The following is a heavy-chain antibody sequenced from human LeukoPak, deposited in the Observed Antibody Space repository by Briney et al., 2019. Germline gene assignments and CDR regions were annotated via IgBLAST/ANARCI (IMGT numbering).Heavy chain of an antibody. V-gene: IGHV1-18*01. CDR1: GYTFTSYG. CDR2: ISAYNGNT. D-gene: IGHD3-22*01. J-gene: IGHJ5*02. CDR3: ARDWYYYDSSGYSRWFDP. Sequence: GASVKVSCKASGYTFTSYGISWVRQAPGQGLEWMGWISAYNGNTEYAQKLQGRVTMTTDTSTSTAYMELRSLRSDDTAVYYCARDWYYYDSSGYSRWFDPWGQGTLVTVSS.